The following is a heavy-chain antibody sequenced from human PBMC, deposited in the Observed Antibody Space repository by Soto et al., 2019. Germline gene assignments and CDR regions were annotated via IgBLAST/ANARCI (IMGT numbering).Heavy chain of an antibody. D-gene: IGHD3-22*01. CDR2: IYYSGST. V-gene: IGHV4-59*12. J-gene: IGHJ2*01. CDR1: GGSISSYY. Sequence: SETLSLTCTVSGGSISSYYWSWIRQPPGKGLKWIGYIYYSGSTNYNPSLKSRVTISVDTSKNQFSLKLTSVTAADTAVYYCAREARSSRYENSGYSQYWYFDLWGRGALVTVSS. CDR3: AREARSSRYENSGYSQYWYFDL.